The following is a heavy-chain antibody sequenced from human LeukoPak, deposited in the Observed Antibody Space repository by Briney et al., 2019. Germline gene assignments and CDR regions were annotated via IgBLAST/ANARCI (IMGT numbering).Heavy chain of an antibody. D-gene: IGHD2-15*01. CDR3: ARGGLVVVVATTPSTTPGLLHWLDP. J-gene: IGHJ5*02. CDR1: GYTFTRYG. CDR2: ISAYNGNT. Sequence: WASVNVSCKASGYTFTRYGISWVRQAPGQGLEWMGWISAYNGNTKYAQKDLGRVTMTADTSTSTAYMELRSLRSDDTAVYYCARGGLVVVVATTPSTTPGLLHWLDPWGQGTLVSVSS. V-gene: IGHV1-18*01.